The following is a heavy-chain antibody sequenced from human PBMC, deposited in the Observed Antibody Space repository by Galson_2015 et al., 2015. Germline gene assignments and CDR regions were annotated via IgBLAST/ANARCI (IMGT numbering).Heavy chain of an antibody. V-gene: IGHV4-59*01. Sequence: ETLSLTCSVSGNSIEIYYWSWIRQSPEKGLDWIADIYYRGSTNYNPSLTSRVTISVDTSKSQVSPNLTSVTAADTAVYFCAGGWSRDAFHIWGQGTMVTVSS. D-gene: IGHD2-15*01. CDR1: GNSIEIYY. CDR3: AGGWSRDAFHI. CDR2: IYYRGST. J-gene: IGHJ3*02.